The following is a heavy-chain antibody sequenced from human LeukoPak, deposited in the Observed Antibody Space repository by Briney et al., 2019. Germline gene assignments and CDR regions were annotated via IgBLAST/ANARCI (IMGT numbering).Heavy chain of an antibody. J-gene: IGHJ3*02. Sequence: SETLSLTCTVSGGSVSSYYWSWIRQPPGKGLGWIGYIYYSGSTNYNPSLKSRVTISVDTSKNQFSLKLSSVTAADTAVYYCAISRGDIWGQGTMVTVSS. CDR2: IYYSGST. CDR3: AISRGDI. V-gene: IGHV4-59*08. CDR1: GGSVSSYY.